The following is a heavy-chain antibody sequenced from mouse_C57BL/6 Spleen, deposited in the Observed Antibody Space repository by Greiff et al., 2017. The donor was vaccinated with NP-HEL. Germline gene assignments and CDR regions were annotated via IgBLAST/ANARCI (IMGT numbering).Heavy chain of an antibody. V-gene: IGHV1-72*01. CDR2: IDPNSGGT. D-gene: IGHD1-1*01. CDR3: ARYYYGHYAMDY. Sequence: VQLQQPGAELVKPGASGKRSCKASGYTFTSYWMHWVKPRPGRGFEWIGRIDPNSGGTKYNEKFKSKATLTVDKPSSTAYMQLSSLTSEDSAVYYCARYYYGHYAMDYWGQGTSVTVSS. J-gene: IGHJ4*01. CDR1: GYTFTSYW.